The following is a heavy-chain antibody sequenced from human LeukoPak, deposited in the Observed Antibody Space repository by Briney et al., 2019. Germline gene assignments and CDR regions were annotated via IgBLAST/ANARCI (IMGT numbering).Heavy chain of an antibody. J-gene: IGHJ4*02. Sequence: GGSLRLSCAASGFTFSDYALGRVRQAPVKGLEWVAVISYDGSDKYYGVSVKGRFTISRDNSKNTLYLQINSLGPEDTAVYYCARDRNSSPGDWGQGTLVTVSS. CDR2: ISYDGSDK. D-gene: IGHD3-22*01. CDR1: GFTFSDYA. V-gene: IGHV3-30-3*01. CDR3: ARDRNSSPGD.